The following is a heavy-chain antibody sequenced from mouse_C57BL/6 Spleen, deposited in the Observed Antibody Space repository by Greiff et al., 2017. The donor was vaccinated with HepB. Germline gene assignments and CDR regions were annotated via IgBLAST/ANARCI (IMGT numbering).Heavy chain of an antibody. V-gene: IGHV1-50*01. Sequence: QVQLQQPGAELVKPGASVKLSCKASGYTFTSYWMQWVKQRPGQGLEWIGEIDPSDSYTNYNQKFKGKATLTVDTSSSTAYMQLSSLTSEDSAVYYCARDDGDWFAYWGQGTLVTVSA. CDR2: IDPSDSYT. J-gene: IGHJ3*01. CDR1: GYTFTSYW. CDR3: ARDDGDWFAY. D-gene: IGHD2-3*01.